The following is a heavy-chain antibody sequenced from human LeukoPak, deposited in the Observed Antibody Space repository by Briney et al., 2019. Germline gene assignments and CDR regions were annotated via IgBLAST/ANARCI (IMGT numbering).Heavy chain of an antibody. V-gene: IGHV3-7*01. CDR2: IKEDGTQT. CDR1: GFPFTGYW. CDR3: ASHGSWRFDR. D-gene: IGHD2-15*01. J-gene: IGHJ5*02. Sequence: PGGSLRLSCAASGFPFTGYWMTWVRQAPGKGLEWVANIKEDGTQTHYVDSVKGRFTISRDNAQNSLYLQMNSLRAEDTAVYYCASHGSWRFDRWGQGTLVTVSS.